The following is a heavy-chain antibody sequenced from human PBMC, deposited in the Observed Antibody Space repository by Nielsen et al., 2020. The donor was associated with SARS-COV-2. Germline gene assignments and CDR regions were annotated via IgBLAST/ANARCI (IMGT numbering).Heavy chain of an antibody. CDR1: GGTFSSYA. V-gene: IGHV1-69*13. CDR2: IIPIFGTA. CDR3: ARGGNPIVVVPAAMTAAADYYYYYGMDV. J-gene: IGHJ6*02. Sequence: SVKVSCKASGGTFSSYAISWVRQAPGQGLEWMGGIIPIFGTANYAQKFQGRVTITADESTSTAYMELSSLRSEDTAVYYCARGGNPIVVVPAAMTAAADYYYYYGMDVWGQGTTVTVSS. D-gene: IGHD2-2*01.